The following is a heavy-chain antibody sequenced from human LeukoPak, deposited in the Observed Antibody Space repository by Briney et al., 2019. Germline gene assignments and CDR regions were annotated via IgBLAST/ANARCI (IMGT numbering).Heavy chain of an antibody. V-gene: IGHV4-59*01. D-gene: IGHD5-24*01. J-gene: IGHJ4*02. CDR3: ARGRYVEIELYFFDY. CDR2: IDYSGSF. CDR1: GGFISTYY. Sequence: SETLSLTCTVSGGFISTYYWSWIRQAPGEGLEWIGYIDYSGSFNYNPSLKSRVTMSVNTSKNQFSLRLSSVTAADTAVYYCARGRYVEIELYFFDYWGQGTLVTVSS.